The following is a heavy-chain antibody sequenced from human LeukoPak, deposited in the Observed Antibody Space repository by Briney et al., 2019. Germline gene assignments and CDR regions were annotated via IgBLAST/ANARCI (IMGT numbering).Heavy chain of an antibody. CDR3: ARRTGYLNYYYYYYMDV. CDR2: IYYSGST. V-gene: IGHV4-59*11. CDR1: GGSISSHY. J-gene: IGHJ6*03. D-gene: IGHD3/OR15-3a*01. Sequence: SETLSLTCTVSGGSISSHYWSWIRQPPGKGLEWIGYIYYSGSTNYNPSLKSRVTISVDTSRNQFSLKLSSVTAADSAVYYCARRTGYLNYYYYYYMDVWGNGTAVTVSS.